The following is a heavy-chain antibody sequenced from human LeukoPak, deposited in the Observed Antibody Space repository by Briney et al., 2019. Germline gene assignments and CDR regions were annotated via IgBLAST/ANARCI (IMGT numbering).Heavy chain of an antibody. CDR1: GFTFSDHY. V-gene: IGHV3-72*01. J-gene: IGHJ4*02. CDR3: ARSYGSGTYPFDY. CDR2: TRKKVNSYTP. D-gene: IGHD3-10*01. Sequence: PGGSLRLSCAASGFTFSDHYMDWVRQAPGKGLEWVGRTRKKVNSYTPEYAASVKGRFTISRDDSKNSLYLQMNSLKTEDTAVYYCARSYGSGTYPFDYWGQGTLVTVSS.